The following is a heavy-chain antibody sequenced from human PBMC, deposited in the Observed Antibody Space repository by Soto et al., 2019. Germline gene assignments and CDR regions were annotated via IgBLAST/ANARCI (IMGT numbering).Heavy chain of an antibody. CDR1: GASVNTGDQY. D-gene: IGHD1-7*01. Sequence: VQLQGSGPGLLKPSQTLSLTCTVSGASVNTGDQYWSFIRQPPGKVLEWLGYIFYSGDTYYNPSLKSRATISLNTSRNQFSLTLTSVTDADTAVYYCVGTGTTDDFWGQGTLVTVSS. CDR3: VGTGTTDDF. CDR2: IFYSGDT. J-gene: IGHJ1*01. V-gene: IGHV4-30-4*01.